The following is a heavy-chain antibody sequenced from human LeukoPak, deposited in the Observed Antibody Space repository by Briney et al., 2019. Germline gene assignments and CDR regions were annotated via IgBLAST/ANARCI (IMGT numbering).Heavy chain of an antibody. CDR3: ARRHCSGGSCSPHYLDF. D-gene: IGHD2-15*01. CDR1: GGSICSYY. J-gene: IGHJ4*02. Sequence: PSETLSLTCTVSGGSICSYYWSWSWQPPGQGLEWIGYLYYSGSTNYNPSLKSRVTISIDTSKNQFSLKLSSVTAADTAVYYCARRHCSGGSCSPHYLDFWGQGILVTVSS. V-gene: IGHV4-59*08. CDR2: LYYSGST.